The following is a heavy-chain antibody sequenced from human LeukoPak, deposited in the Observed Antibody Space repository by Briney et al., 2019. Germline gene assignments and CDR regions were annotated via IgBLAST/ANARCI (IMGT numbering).Heavy chain of an antibody. CDR3: ARVGGGFWFDP. Sequence: ASVKVSCKASGYTFTSYYMHWVRQAPGQGLEWMGIINPSGGSTSYAQKFQGRVTMTRDTSTSTVYMELSSLRSEDTAVYDCARVGGGFWFDPWGQGTLVTVSS. CDR1: GYTFTSYY. V-gene: IGHV1-46*01. CDR2: INPSGGST. J-gene: IGHJ5*02. D-gene: IGHD3-3*01.